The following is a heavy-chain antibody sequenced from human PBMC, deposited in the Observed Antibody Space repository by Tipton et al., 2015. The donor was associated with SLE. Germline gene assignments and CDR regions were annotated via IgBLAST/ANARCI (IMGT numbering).Heavy chain of an antibody. CDR1: GFTFSNHW. J-gene: IGHJ2*01. V-gene: IGHV3-30*18. CDR2: ISYDGSNK. CDR3: AKDRSGWDPNWYFDL. D-gene: IGHD6-19*01. Sequence: SLRLSCEASGFTFSNHWMTWVRQAPGKGLEWVAVISYDGSNKYYADSVKGRFTISRDNSKNTLYLQMNSLRAEDTAVYYCAKDRSGWDPNWYFDLWGRGTLVTVSS.